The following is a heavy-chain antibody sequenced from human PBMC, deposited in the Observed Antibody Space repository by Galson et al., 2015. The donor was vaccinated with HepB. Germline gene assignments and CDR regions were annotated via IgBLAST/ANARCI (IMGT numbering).Heavy chain of an antibody. CDR2: IKEDGSEI. J-gene: IGHJ6*02. V-gene: IGHV3-7*01. CDR3: CISLVRGVISEYYYGVDV. D-gene: IGHD3-10*01. Sequence: SLRLSCAASGFTFSSYWMSWVRQAPGKGLEWVANIKEDGSEIYYVDSVRGRFTTSRDNAKNSLYLQMNSLRVEDTAVYYCCISLVRGVISEYYYGVDVWGQGTTVTVSS. CDR1: GFTFSSYW.